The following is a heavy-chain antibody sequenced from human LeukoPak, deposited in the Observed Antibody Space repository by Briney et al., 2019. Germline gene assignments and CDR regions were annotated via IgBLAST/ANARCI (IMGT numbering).Heavy chain of an antibody. J-gene: IGHJ4*02. CDR2: IRYDGSNK. CDR3: ASIYYDSSGYYFFAFDY. V-gene: IGHV3-30*02. CDR1: GFTFSSYG. Sequence: PGGSLRRSCAASGFTFSSYGMHWVRQAPGKGLEWVAFIRYDGSNKYYADSVKGRFTISRDNSKNTLYLQMNSLRAEDTAVYYCASIYYDSSGYYFFAFDYWGQGTLVTVSS. D-gene: IGHD3-22*01.